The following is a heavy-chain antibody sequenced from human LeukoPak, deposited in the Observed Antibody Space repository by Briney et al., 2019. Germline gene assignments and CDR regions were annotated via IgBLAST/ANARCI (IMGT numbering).Heavy chain of an antibody. CDR1: GFNFNTYT. D-gene: IGHD4-17*01. CDR3: VRGSYGAYDY. V-gene: IGHV3-21*01. CDR2: ISSDSSYI. J-gene: IGHJ4*02. Sequence: GGSLRLSCAASGFNFNTYTMNWVRQAPGKGLEWVSSISSDSSYIYYADAVHGRFTVSRDNAKYSLYLQMNSLRAEDTAVYYCVRGSYGAYDYRGQGSLVTVSS.